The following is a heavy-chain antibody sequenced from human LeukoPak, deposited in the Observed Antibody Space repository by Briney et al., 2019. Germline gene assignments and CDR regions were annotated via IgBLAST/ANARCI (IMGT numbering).Heavy chain of an antibody. J-gene: IGHJ4*02. D-gene: IGHD5-12*01. Sequence: ASVKVSCKASGYTFSSYCLNWVRQAPGQGLEWMGRINTSSGDTNYVRKFEGRVTLTRDTSISTVYMELTRLRYDDTAIYFCARADGVDTVTNIDFDYWGQGTRVAVS. CDR2: INTSSGDT. V-gene: IGHV1-2*02. CDR1: GYTFSSYC. CDR3: ARADGVDTVTNIDFDY.